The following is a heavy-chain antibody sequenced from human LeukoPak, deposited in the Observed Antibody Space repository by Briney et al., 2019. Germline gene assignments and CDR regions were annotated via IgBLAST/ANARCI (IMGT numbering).Heavy chain of an antibody. Sequence: QPGGSLRLSCAASGFTFSRIWMHWVRQAPGKGLVWVSRINTDGSNTIYADSVKGRFTISRDNSKNTLYLQMNSLRAEDTAVYYCARGPNIVVVVAVHHSNWFDPWGQGTLVTVSS. J-gene: IGHJ5*02. D-gene: IGHD2-15*01. CDR1: GFTFSRIW. V-gene: IGHV3-74*01. CDR2: INTDGSNT. CDR3: ARGPNIVVVVAVHHSNWFDP.